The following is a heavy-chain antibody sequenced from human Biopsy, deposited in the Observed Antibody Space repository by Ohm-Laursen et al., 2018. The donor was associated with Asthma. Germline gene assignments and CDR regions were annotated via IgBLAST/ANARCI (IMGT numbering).Heavy chain of an antibody. V-gene: IGHV2-5*02. CDR3: ALSQDSGFDDHSPSWFDP. CDR1: GFSLRTPGVG. J-gene: IGHJ5*02. D-gene: IGHD3-9*01. Sequence: PTQTLTLTRSFSGFSLRTPGVGVGWIRQSPGKALEWLALIYWADYNLFRPSLKRRLTITKDPSKNQVVLTMTKMHPVDSGTYYCALSQDSGFDDHSPSWFDPWGQGTLVTVSS. CDR2: IYWADYN.